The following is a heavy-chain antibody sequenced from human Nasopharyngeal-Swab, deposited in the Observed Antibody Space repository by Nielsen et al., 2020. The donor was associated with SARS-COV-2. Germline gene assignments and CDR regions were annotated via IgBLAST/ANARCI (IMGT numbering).Heavy chain of an antibody. J-gene: IGHJ5*02. CDR2: ISSSGSTI. D-gene: IGHD3-10*01. CDR1: GFTFSSYE. V-gene: IGHV3-48*03. Sequence: GESLKISCAASGFTFSSYEMNWVRQAPEKGLEWVSYISSSGSTIYYADSVKGRFTISRDNAKNSLYLQMNSLRAEDTAVYYCARDVGFGELNNWFDPWGQGTLVTVSS. CDR3: ARDVGFGELNNWFDP.